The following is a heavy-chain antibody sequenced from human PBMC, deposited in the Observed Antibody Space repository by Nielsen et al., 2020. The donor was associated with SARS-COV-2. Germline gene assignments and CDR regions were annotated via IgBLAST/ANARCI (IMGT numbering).Heavy chain of an antibody. V-gene: IGHV4-30-4*07. CDR2: TYYSGST. J-gene: IGHJ4*02. D-gene: IGHD6-19*01. CDR3: ARGLAGNDY. Sequence: RQAPGKGLEWIGYTYYSGSTYYNPSLKSRVTISVDTSKNQFSLKLSSVTAADTAVYYCARGLAGNDYWGQGTLVTVSS.